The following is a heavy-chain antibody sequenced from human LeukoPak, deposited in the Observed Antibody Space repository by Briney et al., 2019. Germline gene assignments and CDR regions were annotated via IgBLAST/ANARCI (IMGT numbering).Heavy chain of an antibody. CDR2: ISGSGGST. CDR3: AKGSPTYYYDSSGFSGDY. V-gene: IGHV3-23*01. Sequence: PGGSLRLSCAASGFTFSSYAMSWVRQAPGKGLEWVSAISGSGGSTYYADSVKGRFTISRDNSKNTLYLQMNSLRAEDTAVYYCAKGSPTYYYDSSGFSGDYWGQGTLVTVSS. J-gene: IGHJ4*02. D-gene: IGHD3-22*01. CDR1: GFTFSSYA.